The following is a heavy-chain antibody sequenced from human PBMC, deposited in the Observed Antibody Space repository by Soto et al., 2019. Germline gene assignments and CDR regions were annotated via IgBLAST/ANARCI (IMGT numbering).Heavy chain of an antibody. Sequence: PSETLSLTCAVYGGSFSGYYWGWIRQPPGKXLEWIGEINHSGSTNYNPSLKSRVTISVDTSKNQFSLKLSSVTAADTAVYYCARGTTYYDFWSGYYTGFGYWGQGSLVTVSS. CDR2: INHSGST. V-gene: IGHV4-34*01. J-gene: IGHJ4*02. D-gene: IGHD3-3*01. CDR3: ARGTTYYDFWSGYYTGFGY. CDR1: GGSFSGYY.